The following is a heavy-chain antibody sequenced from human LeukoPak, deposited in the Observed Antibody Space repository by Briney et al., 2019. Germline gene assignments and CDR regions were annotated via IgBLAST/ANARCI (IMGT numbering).Heavy chain of an antibody. CDR3: ATTRRDYDFWSGYRPIDY. J-gene: IGHJ4*02. V-gene: IGHV3-74*01. CDR2: INSDGSST. Sequence: PGGSLRLSCAASGFTFSSYWMHWVRQAPGKWLVWVSRINSDGSSTSYADSVKGRFTISRDNAKNTLYLQMNSLRAEDTAVYYCATTRRDYDFWSGYRPIDYWGQGTLVTVSS. D-gene: IGHD3-3*01. CDR1: GFTFSSYW.